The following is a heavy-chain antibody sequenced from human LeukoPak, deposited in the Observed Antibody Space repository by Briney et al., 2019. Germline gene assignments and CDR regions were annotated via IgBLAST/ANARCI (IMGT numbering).Heavy chain of an antibody. V-gene: IGHV4-59*01. CDR2: MHYSEHA. D-gene: IGHD1-1*01. CDR3: ARDRRQERVHAFDV. CDR1: GGSITSYF. Sequence: SETLSLTCTVSGGSITSYFWSWIRQPPGKGLEWIAYMHYSEHANYNPSLKSRVTIPIDTSKNQVSLMLSSVTAADTALYFCARDRRQERVHAFDVWGQGTLVTVSS. J-gene: IGHJ3*01.